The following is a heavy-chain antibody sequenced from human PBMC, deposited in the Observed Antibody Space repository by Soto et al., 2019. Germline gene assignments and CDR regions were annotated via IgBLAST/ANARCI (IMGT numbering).Heavy chain of an antibody. D-gene: IGHD6-19*01. CDR3: VREVVRVAGTRWFDP. V-gene: IGHV1-18*01. Sequence: QVQLVQSGAEVKKPGASVKVSCKASGYTFTSYGISWVRQAPGQGLEWMGWISAYNGNTNYAQKLQGRVTMTTDTSTSPAYMERRSLRSDDTAVYCCVREVVRVAGTRWFDPWGQGTLVTVSS. J-gene: IGHJ5*02. CDR2: ISAYNGNT. CDR1: GYTFTSYG.